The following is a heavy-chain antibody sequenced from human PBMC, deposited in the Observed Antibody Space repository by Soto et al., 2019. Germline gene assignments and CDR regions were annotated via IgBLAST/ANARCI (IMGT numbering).Heavy chain of an antibody. V-gene: IGHV1-2*04. J-gene: IGHJ3*02. Sequence: ASVKVSCKASGYTFTGYYMHWVRQAPGQGLEWMGWINPNSGGTNYAQKFQGWVTMTRDTSISTAYMELSRLRSDDTAVYYCARDVNLKKGAFDIWGQGTMVTVSS. CDR1: GYTFTGYY. CDR2: INPNSGGT. CDR3: ARDVNLKKGAFDI.